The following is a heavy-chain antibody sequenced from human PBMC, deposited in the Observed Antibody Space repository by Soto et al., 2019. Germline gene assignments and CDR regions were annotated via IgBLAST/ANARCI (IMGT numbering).Heavy chain of an antibody. J-gene: IGHJ4*02. CDR2: IIPIFGTA. Sequence: ASVKVSCKTSVGTFSSYASSWVRQAPGQGLEWMGGIIPIFGTANYAQKFQGRVTITADESTSTAYMELSSLRSEETAVYYCASTIVGATKGFLFDYWGQGTLVTVSS. CDR1: VGTFSSYA. CDR3: ASTIVGATKGFLFDY. D-gene: IGHD1-26*01. V-gene: IGHV1-69*13.